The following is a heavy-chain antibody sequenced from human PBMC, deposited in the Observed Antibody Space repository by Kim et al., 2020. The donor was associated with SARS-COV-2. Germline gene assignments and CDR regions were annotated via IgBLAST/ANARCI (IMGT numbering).Heavy chain of an antibody. Sequence: GGSLRLSCAASGFTFSSYEMNWVRQAPGKGLEWVSYISSSGSTIYYADSVKGRFTISRDNAKNSLYLQMNSLRAEDTAVYYCAREPVVGVVPSYNWFDPWGQGTLVTVSS. CDR1: GFTFSSYE. V-gene: IGHV3-48*03. CDR3: AREPVVGVVPSYNWFDP. J-gene: IGHJ5*02. CDR2: ISSSGSTI. D-gene: IGHD3-3*01.